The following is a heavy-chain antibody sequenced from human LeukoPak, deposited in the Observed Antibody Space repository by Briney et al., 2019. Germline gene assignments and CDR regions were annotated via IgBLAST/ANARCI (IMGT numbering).Heavy chain of an antibody. J-gene: IGHJ4*02. CDR1: GCTFSNAW. D-gene: IGHD3-22*01. Sequence: GGSLRLSCAASGCTFSNAWMSWVRQAPGKGLQWVGRIKSKIDGGTTDYAAPMKGRFTISRDDSKNTLYLQMNSLKTEDTAVYYCTTGLNPYYYDSSGLYYFDYWGQGTLVTVSS. CDR3: TTGLNPYYYDSSGLYYFDY. V-gene: IGHV3-15*01. CDR2: IKSKIDGGTT.